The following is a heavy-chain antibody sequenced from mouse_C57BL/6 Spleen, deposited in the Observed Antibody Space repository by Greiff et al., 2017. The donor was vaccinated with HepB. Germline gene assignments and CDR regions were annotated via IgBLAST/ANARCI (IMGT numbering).Heavy chain of an antibody. CDR2: ISYDGSN. J-gene: IGHJ2*01. CDR3: ARLLYDYEDY. CDR1: GYSITSGYY. Sequence: VQLQESGPGLVKPSQSLSLTCSVTGYSITSGYYWNWIRQFPGNKLEWMGYISYDGSNNYNPSLKNRISITRDTSKNQFFLKLNSVTTEDTATYYCARLLYDYEDYWGQGTTLTVSS. D-gene: IGHD2-4*01. V-gene: IGHV3-6*01.